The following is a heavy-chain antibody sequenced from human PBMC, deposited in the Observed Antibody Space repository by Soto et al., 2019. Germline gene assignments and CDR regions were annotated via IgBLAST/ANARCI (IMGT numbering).Heavy chain of an antibody. V-gene: IGHV4-59*11. Sequence: PSETLSLTCTVTGGTIRGHDWRWIRQSPGKGLEWIAYIHYSGSTNYNPPLKSRVTISLDMSKNQFSLELRSVTAADTAVYYCVRTLTSGRQDSWGQGTLVTVSS. D-gene: IGHD3-10*01. CDR2: IHYSGST. J-gene: IGHJ5*01. CDR1: GGTIRGHD. CDR3: VRTLTSGRQDS.